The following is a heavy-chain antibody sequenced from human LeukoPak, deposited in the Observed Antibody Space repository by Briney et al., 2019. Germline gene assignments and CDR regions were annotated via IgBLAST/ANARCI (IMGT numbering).Heavy chain of an antibody. J-gene: IGHJ4*02. CDR1: GGSISSGGYY. CDR2: IYYSGST. Sequence: SETLSLTCTVSGGSISSGGYYWSWIRQHPGKGLEWIGYIYYSGSTYYNPSLKSRVTISVDTSKNQFSLKLSSVTAADTAVYYCARVSLSGDHRVDYWGQGTLVTVSS. V-gene: IGHV4-31*03. D-gene: IGHD4-17*01. CDR3: ARVSLSGDHRVDY.